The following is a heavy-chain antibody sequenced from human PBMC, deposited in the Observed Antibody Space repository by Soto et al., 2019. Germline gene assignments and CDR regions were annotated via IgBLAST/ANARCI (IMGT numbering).Heavy chain of an antibody. J-gene: IGHJ6*02. CDR3: ARDRRFYSGSYGSDYYYGMDV. CDR1: GGSISSYY. V-gene: IGHV4-59*01. CDR2: IYYSGST. Sequence: QVQLQESGPGLVKPSETLSLTCTVSGGSISSYYWSWIRQPPGKGLEWIGYIYYSGSTNYNPSLKSRVTISVDTSKNQFSLKLSSVTAADTAVYYCARDRRFYSGSYGSDYYYGMDVWGQGTTVTVSS. D-gene: IGHD1-26*01.